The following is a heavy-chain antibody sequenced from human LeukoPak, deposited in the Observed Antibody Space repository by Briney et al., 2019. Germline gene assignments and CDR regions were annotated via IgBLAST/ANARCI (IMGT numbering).Heavy chain of an antibody. Sequence: GGSLRLSCAASGFTFSSYAMSWVRQAPGKGLEWVSAISGSGGSTYYADSVKGRFTISRDNSKDTLYLQMNSLRAEDTAVYYCAKESGRVTMIVVVITYIDYWGQGTLVTVSS. CDR1: GFTFSSYA. CDR2: ISGSGGST. CDR3: AKESGRVTMIVVVITYIDY. D-gene: IGHD3-22*01. V-gene: IGHV3-23*01. J-gene: IGHJ4*02.